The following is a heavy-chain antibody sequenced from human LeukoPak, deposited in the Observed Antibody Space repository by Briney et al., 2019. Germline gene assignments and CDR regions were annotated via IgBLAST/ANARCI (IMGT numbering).Heavy chain of an antibody. J-gene: IGHJ4*02. CDR1: GFTFSSFG. CDR2: IRHDGTNI. Sequence: GGSLRLSCAASGFTFSSFGMHWVRQSPGKGLEWVALIRHDGTNIYYADSVKGRFTISRDNSKNTLYLQMNSLRAEDTAVYYCVTNFDPDVDWGQGTPVTVSS. V-gene: IGHV3-30*02. CDR3: VTNFDPDVD. D-gene: IGHD3-9*01.